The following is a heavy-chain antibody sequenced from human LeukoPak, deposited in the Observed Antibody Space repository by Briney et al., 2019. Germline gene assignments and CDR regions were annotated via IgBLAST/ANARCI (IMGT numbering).Heavy chain of an antibody. CDR3: ARDLGNPGGGFDY. J-gene: IGHJ4*02. CDR1: GGTFSSYA. D-gene: IGHD3-16*01. Sequence: SVKVSCKDSGGTFSSYAISWVRQAPGQGLEWMGGIIPIFGTANYAQKFQGRVTITADESTSTAYMELSSLRSEDTAVYYCARDLGNPGGGFDYWGQGTLVTVSS. V-gene: IGHV1-69*01. CDR2: IIPIFGTA.